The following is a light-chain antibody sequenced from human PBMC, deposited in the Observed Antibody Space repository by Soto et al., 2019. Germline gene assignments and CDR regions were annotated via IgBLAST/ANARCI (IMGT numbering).Light chain of an antibody. CDR3: HQRGTWPWT. J-gene: IGKJ1*01. CDR2: DAS. CDR1: QSVRNY. Sequence: EIVLTQSPATLSLSPGERATLSCRASQSVRNYLAWSQQKPGQAPRLLIYDASNSATGIPARFSGSGSGTDFTLTISSLEPEDFAVYYCHQRGTWPWTFGQGTKVEIK. V-gene: IGKV3-11*01.